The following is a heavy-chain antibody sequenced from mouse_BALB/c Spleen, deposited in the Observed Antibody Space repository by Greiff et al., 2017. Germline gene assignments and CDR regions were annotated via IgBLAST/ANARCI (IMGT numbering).Heavy chain of an antibody. CDR1: GYAFSSYW. J-gene: IGHJ4*01. CDR2: IYPGDGDT. CDR3: ARSDGNDYDAMDY. D-gene: IGHD2-1*01. V-gene: IGHV1-80*01. Sequence: QVQLQQSGAELVRPGSSVQISCKASGYAFSSYWMNWVKQRPGQGLEWIGQIYPGDGDTNYNGKFKGKATLTADKSSSTAYMQLSSLTSEDSAVYFCARSDGNDYDAMDYWGQGTSVTVSS.